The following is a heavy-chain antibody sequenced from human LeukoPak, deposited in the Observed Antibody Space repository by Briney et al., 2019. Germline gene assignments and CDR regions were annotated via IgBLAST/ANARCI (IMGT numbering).Heavy chain of an antibody. CDR2: IIPIFGTA. V-gene: IGHV1-69*05. CDR1: GGTFSSYA. J-gene: IGHJ3*02. Sequence: SVKVSCKASGGTFSSYAISWVRQAPGQGREWMGRIIPIFGTANYAQKFQGRVTITTDESTSTAYMELSSLRSEDTAVYYCARGGDYGDSSDAFDIWGQGTMVTVSS. D-gene: IGHD4-17*01. CDR3: ARGGDYGDSSDAFDI.